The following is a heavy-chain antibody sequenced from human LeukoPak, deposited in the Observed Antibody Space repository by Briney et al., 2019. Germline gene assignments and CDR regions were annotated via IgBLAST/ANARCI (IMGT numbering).Heavy chain of an antibody. D-gene: IGHD1-1*01. CDR3: ARGALERRGTFFDP. Sequence: SETLSLTCAVYGGSFSGYYWSWIRQPPGKGLEWIGEINHSGSTNYNPSLKSRVTISVDTSKNQFSLKLSSVTAADTAVYYCARGALERRGTFFDPWGQGTPVTVSS. CDR1: GGSFSGYY. J-gene: IGHJ5*02. V-gene: IGHV4-34*01. CDR2: INHSGST.